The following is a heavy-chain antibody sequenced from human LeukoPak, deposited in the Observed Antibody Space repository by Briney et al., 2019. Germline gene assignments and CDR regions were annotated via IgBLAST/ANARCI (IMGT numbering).Heavy chain of an antibody. V-gene: IGHV4-34*01. D-gene: IGHD6-13*01. CDR2: INHSGST. CDR1: GGSFSGYY. Sequence: PSETLSLTCAVYGGSFSGYYWSWIRQPPGKGLEWIGEINHSGSTNYSPPLKSRVTISVDTSKNQFSLKLSSVTAADTAVYYCARGPIGQQLAPGSHYFDYWGQGTLVTVSS. J-gene: IGHJ4*02. CDR3: ARGPIGQQLAPGSHYFDY.